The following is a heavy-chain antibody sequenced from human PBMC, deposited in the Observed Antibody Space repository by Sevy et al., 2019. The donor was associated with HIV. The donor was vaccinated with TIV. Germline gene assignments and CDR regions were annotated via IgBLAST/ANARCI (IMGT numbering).Heavy chain of an antibody. V-gene: IGHV3-53*01. Sequence: GGSLRLSCAASGFSVSSNYMSWVRQAPGKEPEWVSVIDSGGKISYADSVQGRFTISRDNSKNTLYLQMNSLRAEDTAVYYCAREDIVLGEDNYYGIDVWGQGTTVTVSS. CDR2: IDSGGKI. CDR1: GFSVSSNY. J-gene: IGHJ6*02. CDR3: AREDIVLGEDNYYGIDV. D-gene: IGHD2-15*01.